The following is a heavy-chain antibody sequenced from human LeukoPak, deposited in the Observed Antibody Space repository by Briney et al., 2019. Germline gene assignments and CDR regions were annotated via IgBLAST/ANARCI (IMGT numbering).Heavy chain of an antibody. CDR1: GGSISSYY. J-gene: IGHJ5*02. Sequence: SETLSLTCTVSGGSISSYYWSWIRQPAGKGLEWIGRIYTNSGNTNYNPSLKSRVTISVDTSKNQFSLKLSSVTAADTAVYYCARGRLAMRGPKQLVQKGWFDPWGQGTLVTVSS. V-gene: IGHV4-4*07. CDR2: IYTNSGNT. D-gene: IGHD6-6*01. CDR3: ARGRLAMRGPKQLVQKGWFDP.